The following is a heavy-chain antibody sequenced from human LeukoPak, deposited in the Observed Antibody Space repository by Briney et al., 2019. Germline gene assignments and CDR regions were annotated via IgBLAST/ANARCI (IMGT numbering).Heavy chain of an antibody. J-gene: IGHJ4*02. CDR2: INHSGST. CDR1: GGSFSAFY. V-gene: IGHV4-34*01. Sequence: SETLSLTCAVYGGSFSAFYWSWIRQPPGKGLEGIGEINHSGSTNYTPSLKSRVTISVDASKNQSSLKLSSVTAADTAVYYCARGRLRYSGYAGYFDYWGQGTLVTVSS. D-gene: IGHD5-12*01. CDR3: ARGRLRYSGYAGYFDY.